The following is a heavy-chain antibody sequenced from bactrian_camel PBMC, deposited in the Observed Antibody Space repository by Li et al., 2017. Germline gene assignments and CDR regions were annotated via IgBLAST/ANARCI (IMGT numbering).Heavy chain of an antibody. D-gene: IGHD5*01. Sequence: QLVESGGGLVQPGGSPRLSCKFNYWPSSRKCMAWFRQFPGKEREGVAAITDDGTRTLYADSVKGRFTISKDIAKNTLTLQMNSLKPEDTAMYYCAAGGCWGAWTTTWYQPQGYNYWGEGTQVTVS. J-gene: IGHJ4*01. V-gene: IGHV3S1*01. CDR2: ITDDGTRT. CDR3: AAGGCWGAWTTTWYQPQGYNY. CDR1: YWPSSRKC.